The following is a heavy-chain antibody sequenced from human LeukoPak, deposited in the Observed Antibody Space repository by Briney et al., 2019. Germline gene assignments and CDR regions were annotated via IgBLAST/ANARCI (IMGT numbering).Heavy chain of an antibody. CDR3: ARHSRSLFDY. J-gene: IGHJ4*02. D-gene: IGHD6-13*01. CDR2: IYYSGST. V-gene: IGHV4-39*01. CDR1: GGSISSSSYY. Sequence: PSETLSLTCTVSGGSISSSSYYWGWIRQPPGKGLEWIGSIYYSGSTYYNPSLKSRVTISVDTSNNQFSLKLSSVTAADTAVYYCARHSRSLFDYWGQGTLVTVSS.